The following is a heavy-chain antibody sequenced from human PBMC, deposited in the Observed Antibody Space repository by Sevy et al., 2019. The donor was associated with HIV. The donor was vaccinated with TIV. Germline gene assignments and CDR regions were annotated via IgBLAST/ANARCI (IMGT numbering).Heavy chain of an antibody. V-gene: IGHV3-30-3*01. D-gene: IGHD2-2*01. CDR2: ISYEGTET. J-gene: IGHJ4*01. CDR1: GFAFSTHA. Sequence: GGSLRLSCAASGFAFSTHAMHWVRQAPGKGQEWVAVISYEGTETFYAASVEGRFTISRDNSKNMLSLQINSLRPEDTAVYYCARDGGNSVKWYPLYWGHGTLVTVSS. CDR3: ARDGGNSVKWYPLY.